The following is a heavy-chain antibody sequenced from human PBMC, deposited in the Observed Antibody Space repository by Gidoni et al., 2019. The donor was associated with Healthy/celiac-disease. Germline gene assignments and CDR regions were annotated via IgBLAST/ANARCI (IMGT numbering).Heavy chain of an antibody. CDR1: GFTFSSYS. CDR3: ARDFSPIEGYCSGGSCRP. J-gene: IGHJ5*02. V-gene: IGHV3-48*01. D-gene: IGHD2-15*01. CDR2: ISSSSSTI. Sequence: EVQLVESGGGLVQPGGSLRLSCAASGFTFSSYSMNWVRQAPGKGLEWVSYISSSSSTIYYADSVKGRFTISRDNAKNSLYLQMNSLRAEDTAVYYCARDFSPIEGYCSGGSCRPWGQGTLVTVSS.